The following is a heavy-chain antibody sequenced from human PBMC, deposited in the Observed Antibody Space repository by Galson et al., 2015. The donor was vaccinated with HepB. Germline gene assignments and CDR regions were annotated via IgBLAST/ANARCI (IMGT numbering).Heavy chain of an antibody. J-gene: IGHJ4*02. D-gene: IGHD2-21*02. Sequence: SLRLSCAASGFTFSSYGMHWVRQAPGKGLEWVAVISYDGSNKYYADSVKGRFTISRDNSKNTLYLQMNSLRAEDTAVYYCAKRRVTDYWGQGTLVTVSS. CDR2: ISYDGSNK. V-gene: IGHV3-30*18. CDR1: GFTFSSYG. CDR3: AKRRVTDY.